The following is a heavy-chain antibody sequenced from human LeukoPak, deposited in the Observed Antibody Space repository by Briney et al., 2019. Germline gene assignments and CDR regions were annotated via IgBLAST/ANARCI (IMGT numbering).Heavy chain of an antibody. J-gene: IGHJ4*02. Sequence: SETLSLTCTVSGTFISNYYWSWLRQPPGKGLEWIGYIYYSGSTNHNPFLKSRVTISVDTSKNQLSLKLSSVTAADTAVYYCARHEEYCGGDCFFDYWGQGTLVTVSS. V-gene: IGHV4-59*01. CDR3: ARHEEYCGGDCFFDY. D-gene: IGHD2-21*02. CDR2: IYYSGST. CDR1: GTFISNYY.